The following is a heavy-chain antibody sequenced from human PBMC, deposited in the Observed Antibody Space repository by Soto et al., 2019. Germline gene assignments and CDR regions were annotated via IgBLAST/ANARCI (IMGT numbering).Heavy chain of an antibody. D-gene: IGHD6-6*01. J-gene: IGHJ4*02. V-gene: IGHV4-59*01. Sequence: SETLSLTCTVSGGSISSYYWNWVRQPPGKGLEWIGYIYYSGSTNYNPSLESRVTISLDTSKRQFSLRLTSVAAADTAVYYCASAPDWQLVFLDYWGQGTLVTAPS. CDR2: IYYSGST. CDR1: GGSISSYY. CDR3: ASAPDWQLVFLDY.